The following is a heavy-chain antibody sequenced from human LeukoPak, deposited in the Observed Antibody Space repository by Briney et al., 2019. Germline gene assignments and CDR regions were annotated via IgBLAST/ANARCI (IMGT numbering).Heavy chain of an antibody. V-gene: IGHV1-18*01. J-gene: IGHJ4*02. CDR3: ARSTSGSYPRHFDY. CDR1: GYTFTSYG. D-gene: IGHD1-26*01. CDR2: ISAYNGNT. Sequence: ASVKVSCKASGYTFTSYGISWVRQAPGQGLEWMGWISAYNGNTNYARKLQGRVTVTTDTFTSTAYMELRSLRSDDTAVYYCARSTSGSYPRHFDYWGQGTLVTVSS.